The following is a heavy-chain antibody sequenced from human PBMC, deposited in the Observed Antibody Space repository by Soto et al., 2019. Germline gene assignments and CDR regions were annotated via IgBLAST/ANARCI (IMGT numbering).Heavy chain of an antibody. J-gene: IGHJ3*02. CDR3: ASRLYSSSSLEAFDI. CDR1: GYTLTELS. CDR2: FDPEDGET. V-gene: IGHV1-24*01. Sequence: ASVKVSCKVSGYTLTELSMHWVRQAPGKGLEWMGGFDPEDGETIYAQKFQGRVTMTEDTSTDTAYMELSSLRSEDTAVYYCASRLYSSSSLEAFDIWGQGTMVTVSS. D-gene: IGHD6-6*01.